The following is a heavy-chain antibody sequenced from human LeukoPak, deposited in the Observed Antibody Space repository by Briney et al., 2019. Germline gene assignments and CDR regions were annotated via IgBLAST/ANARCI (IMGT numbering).Heavy chain of an antibody. CDR3: AREGDDYGDHEVFDY. D-gene: IGHD4-17*01. Sequence: ASVKVSCKASGYTFTSYYMHWVRQAPGQGLEWMGIINPSGGSTSYAQKFQGRVTMTRDTSTSTVYMELSSLRSEDTAVYYCAREGDDYGDHEVFDYWGQGTLVTVSS. J-gene: IGHJ4*02. CDR2: INPSGGST. V-gene: IGHV1-46*01. CDR1: GYTFTSYY.